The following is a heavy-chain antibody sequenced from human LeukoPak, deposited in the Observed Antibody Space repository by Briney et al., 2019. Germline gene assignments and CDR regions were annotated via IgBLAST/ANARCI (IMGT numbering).Heavy chain of an antibody. J-gene: IGHJ4*02. CDR3: AVYDILTGYYPIDY. CDR1: GFTFSSYG. V-gene: IGHV3-23*01. Sequence: GGSLRLSCAASGFTFSSYGMSWVRQAPGKELEWVSAISGSGGSTYYADSVKGRFTISRDNSKNTLYLQMNSLRAEDTAVYYCAVYDILTGYYPIDYWGQGTLVTVSS. D-gene: IGHD3-9*01. CDR2: ISGSGGST.